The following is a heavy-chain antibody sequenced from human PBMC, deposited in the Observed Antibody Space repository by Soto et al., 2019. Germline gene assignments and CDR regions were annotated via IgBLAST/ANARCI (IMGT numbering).Heavy chain of an antibody. J-gene: IGHJ5*02. D-gene: IGHD6-19*01. CDR3: ERIIEVAGLYNWFDP. Sequence: ASVKVSCKASGYTFTSYAMHWVRQAPGQRLEWMGWINAGNGNTKYSQKFQGRVTITRDTSASTAYMELSSLRSEDTAVYYCERIIEVAGLYNWFDPWGQVTLVTVSS. V-gene: IGHV1-3*01. CDR2: INAGNGNT. CDR1: GYTFTSYA.